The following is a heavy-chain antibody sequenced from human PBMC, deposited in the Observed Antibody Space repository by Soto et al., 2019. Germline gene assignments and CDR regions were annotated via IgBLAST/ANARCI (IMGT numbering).Heavy chain of an antibody. CDR2: TYYRSKWSN. D-gene: IGHD1-26*01. CDR1: GDSVSSKSAA. J-gene: IGHJ4*02. CDR3: TRALSGSYDF. V-gene: IGHV6-1*01. Sequence: TLSLTCAISGDSVSSKSAAWNWIRQSPSRGLEWLGRTYYRSKWSNDYAVSVRSRITINPDTSKNQFSLQLKSVAPEDTAVYYCTRALSGSYDFWGQGTLVTVSS.